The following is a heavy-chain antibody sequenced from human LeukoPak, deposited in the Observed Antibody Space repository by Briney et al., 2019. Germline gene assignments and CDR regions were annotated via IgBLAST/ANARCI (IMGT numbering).Heavy chain of an antibody. CDR2: INQSGST. Sequence: KPSETLSLTCAVYGGSFSNYYWSWIRQSPGKGLEWIGEINQSGSTNYNPSLKSRVTISLDASKHQFSLKLTSVTAADTAVYYCARIFYGDHDFDYWGQGTLVTVSS. V-gene: IGHV4-34*01. CDR3: ARIFYGDHDFDY. CDR1: GGSFSNYY. D-gene: IGHD4-17*01. J-gene: IGHJ4*02.